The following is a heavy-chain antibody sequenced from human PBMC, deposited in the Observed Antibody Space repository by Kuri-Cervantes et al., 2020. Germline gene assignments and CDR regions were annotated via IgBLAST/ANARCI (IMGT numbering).Heavy chain of an antibody. J-gene: IGHJ4*02. V-gene: IGHV4-34*01. Sequence: GSLRLSCAVYGGSFSGYCWSWIRQPPGKGLEWIGEINHSGSTNYNPSLKSRVTISVDTSKNQFSLKLSSVTAADTAVYYCARALRPYYYFDYWGQGTLVTVSS. CDR3: ARALRPYYYFDY. CDR2: INHSGST. CDR1: GGSFSGYC. D-gene: IGHD2-21*01.